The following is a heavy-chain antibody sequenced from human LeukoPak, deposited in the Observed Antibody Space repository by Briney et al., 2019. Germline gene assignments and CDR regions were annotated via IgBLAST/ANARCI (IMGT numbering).Heavy chain of an antibody. D-gene: IGHD4-17*01. J-gene: IGHJ3*02. Sequence: GGSLRLSCAASRFTFSSYAMYWVRQAPGKGLEWVAVISYDGSNKYYADSVKGRFTISRDNSKNTLYLQMNSLRAEDTAVYYCARDNRFYGAYAGAFDIWGQGTMVTVSS. CDR3: ARDNRFYGAYAGAFDI. CDR2: ISYDGSNK. V-gene: IGHV3-30-3*01. CDR1: RFTFSSYA.